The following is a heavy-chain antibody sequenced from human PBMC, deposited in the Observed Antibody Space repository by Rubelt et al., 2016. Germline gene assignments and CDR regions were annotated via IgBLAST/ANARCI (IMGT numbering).Heavy chain of an antibody. Sequence: QAPGKGLEWVAVVRFDGTRTYYADSVRGRFTMSRDNSRSTLYLQMKRLRAEDTAGYYRAKQVVPGTAHPFAMDVWGQGTKVTVSS. D-gene: IGHD6-19*01. CDR3: AKQVVPGTAHPFAMDV. V-gene: IGHV3-30*02. CDR2: VRFDGTRT. J-gene: IGHJ6*02.